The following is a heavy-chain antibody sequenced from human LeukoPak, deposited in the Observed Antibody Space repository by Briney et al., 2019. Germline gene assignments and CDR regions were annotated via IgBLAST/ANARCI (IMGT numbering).Heavy chain of an antibody. CDR2: IIPIFGTA. Sequence: ASVKVSCKASGHTFTSYGISWVRQAPGQGLEWMGGIIPIFGTANYAQKFQGRVTITADESTSTAYMELSSLRSEDTAVYYCAREYDYWSGPLVYWGQGTLVTVSS. CDR3: AREYDYWSGPLVY. V-gene: IGHV1-69*13. D-gene: IGHD3-3*01. CDR1: GHTFTSYG. J-gene: IGHJ4*02.